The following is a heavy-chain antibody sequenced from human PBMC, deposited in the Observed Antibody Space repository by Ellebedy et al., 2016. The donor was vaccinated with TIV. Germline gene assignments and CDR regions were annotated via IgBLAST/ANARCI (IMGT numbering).Heavy chain of an antibody. CDR2: IYYSGST. Sequence: GSLRLXXTVSGGSISSYYWSWIRQPPGKGLEWIGYIYYSGSTNYNPSLKSRVTISVDTSKNQFSLKLSSVTAADTAVYYCARTDFAYYGMDVWGQGTTVTVSS. V-gene: IGHV4-59*01. CDR3: ARTDFAYYGMDV. J-gene: IGHJ6*02. CDR1: GGSISSYY.